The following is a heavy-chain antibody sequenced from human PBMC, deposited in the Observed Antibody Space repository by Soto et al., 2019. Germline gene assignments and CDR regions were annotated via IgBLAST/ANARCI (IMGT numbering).Heavy chain of an antibody. V-gene: IGHV3-21*01. CDR2: ISSSSSYI. CDR3: AREGVVVTGFDP. D-gene: IGHD2-21*02. J-gene: IGHJ5*02. Sequence: EVQLVESGGGLVKPGGSLRLSCAASGFTFSSYSMNWVRQAPGKGLEWVSSISSSSSYIYYADSVKGRFTISRDNAKKSLYLQMNSLRAEDTAVYYCAREGVVVTGFDPWGQGTLVTVSS. CDR1: GFTFSSYS.